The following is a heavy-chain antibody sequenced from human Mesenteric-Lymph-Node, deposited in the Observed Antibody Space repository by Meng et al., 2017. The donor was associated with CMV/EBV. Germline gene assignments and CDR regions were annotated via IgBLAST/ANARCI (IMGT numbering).Heavy chain of an antibody. CDR3: ARDSRYYYYGMDV. CDR1: GFTFSSYS. J-gene: IGHJ6*02. CDR2: ISSSSSYI. V-gene: IGHV3-21*01. Sequence: GGSLRLSCAASGFTFSSYSMNWVRQAPGKGLEWVSSISSSSSYIYYADSVKGRFTISRDNAKNSLYLQMNSLRAEDTAVYYCARDSRYYYYGMDVWGQGTSVTVSS.